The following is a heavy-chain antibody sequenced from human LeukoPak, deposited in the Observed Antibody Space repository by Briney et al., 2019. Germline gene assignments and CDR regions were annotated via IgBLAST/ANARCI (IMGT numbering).Heavy chain of an antibody. Sequence: ASVKVSCKAPGYTFTTYGINWVRQAPGQGLEWMGWISAYNGNTNYAQKFQDRVTMTTDTSTSTDYMELRSLRSDDTAVYYCARDLIAVRPGWFDPWGQGTLVTVSS. CDR3: ARDLIAVRPGWFDP. CDR1: GYTFTTYG. CDR2: ISAYNGNT. V-gene: IGHV1-18*01. D-gene: IGHD6-6*01. J-gene: IGHJ5*02.